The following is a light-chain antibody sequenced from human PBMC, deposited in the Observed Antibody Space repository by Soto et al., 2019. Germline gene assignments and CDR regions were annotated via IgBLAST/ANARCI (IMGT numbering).Light chain of an antibody. CDR3: SSYGGSNNLV. V-gene: IGLV2-8*01. CDR1: SSDVGSYNS. Sequence: QSVLTQPPSASGSPGQSVTISCTGTSSDVGSYNSVSWYQQHPGKAPKLMIYEVNKRPSGVPDRFSGSKSGNTASLTVSGLQVEDEADYYCSSYGGSNNLVFGGGTKLTVL. CDR2: EVN. J-gene: IGLJ2*01.